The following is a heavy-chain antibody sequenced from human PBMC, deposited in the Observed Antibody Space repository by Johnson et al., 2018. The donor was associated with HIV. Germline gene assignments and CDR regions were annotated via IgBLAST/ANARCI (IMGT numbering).Heavy chain of an antibody. Sequence: VQLVESGGGLVQPGGSLRLSCAASRFTFSSYWMHWVRQAPGKGLVWVSRINSDGSSTTYADSVKGRFTISRDNSKNTLYLQMNSLRAEDTAVYYCARDKVGVSAFDIWGQGTMVTVSS. J-gene: IGHJ3*02. CDR2: INSDGSST. D-gene: IGHD3-16*01. CDR1: RFTFSSYW. CDR3: ARDKVGVSAFDI. V-gene: IGHV3-74*01.